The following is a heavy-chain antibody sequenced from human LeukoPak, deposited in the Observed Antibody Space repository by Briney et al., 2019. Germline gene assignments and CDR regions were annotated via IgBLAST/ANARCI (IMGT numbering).Heavy chain of an antibody. Sequence: KPSETLSLTCTVSGGSISSYYWSWIRQPPGKGLEWIGYIYYSGSTNYNPSLKSRVTISVDTSKNQFSLKLSSVTAADTAVYYCARGGDYYDSSGYYYGRFDYWGQGTLVAVSS. D-gene: IGHD3-22*01. J-gene: IGHJ4*02. CDR1: GGSISSYY. CDR3: ARGGDYYDSSGYYYGRFDY. CDR2: IYYSGST. V-gene: IGHV4-59*01.